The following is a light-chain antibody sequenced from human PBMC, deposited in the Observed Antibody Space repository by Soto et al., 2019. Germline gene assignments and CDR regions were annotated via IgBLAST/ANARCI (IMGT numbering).Light chain of an antibody. CDR1: SSDVGAYNY. J-gene: IGLJ1*01. CDR3: TSYAGTYSFFYV. Sequence: QSVLTQPASVSGSLGQSITIYCTGASSDVGAYNYVSWYQQCPGKAPILIIYDVSQRPSGVSDRFSGSKSGNTASLTVSGLQAEDEADYYCTSYAGTYSFFYVFGTGTKVTVL. V-gene: IGLV2-8*01. CDR2: DVS.